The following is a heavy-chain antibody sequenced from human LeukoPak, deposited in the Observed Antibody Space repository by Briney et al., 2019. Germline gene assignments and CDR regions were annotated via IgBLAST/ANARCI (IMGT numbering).Heavy chain of an antibody. CDR2: IYYSGST. V-gene: IGHV4-39*07. CDR3: ARGILCDP. Sequence: SETLSLTCTVSGASVSGSAYYWGWIRQPPGKGLEWIGNIYYSGSTYYNESLESRVTISIDTSKNQFSLKLSSVTAADTAVYYCARGILCDPWGQGTLVTVSS. J-gene: IGHJ5*02. CDR1: GASVSGSAYY.